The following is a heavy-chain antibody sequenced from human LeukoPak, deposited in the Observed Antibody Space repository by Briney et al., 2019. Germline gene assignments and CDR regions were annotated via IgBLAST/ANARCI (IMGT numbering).Heavy chain of an antibody. V-gene: IGHV1-69*04. CDR1: GGTFSSYA. CDR2: IIPILGIA. CDR3: ARDSQAPSGSYFDY. J-gene: IGHJ4*02. Sequence: SVKVSCKASGGTFSSYAISWVRQAPGQGLEWMGRIIPILGIANYAQKFQGRVTITADKSTSTAYMELSSLRSEDTAVYYCARDSQAPSGSYFDYWGQGTLVIVSS. D-gene: IGHD6-13*01.